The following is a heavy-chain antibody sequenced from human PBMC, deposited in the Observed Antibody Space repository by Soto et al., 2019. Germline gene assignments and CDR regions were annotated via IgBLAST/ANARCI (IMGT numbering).Heavy chain of an antibody. D-gene: IGHD6-13*01. V-gene: IGHV3-11*01. CDR3: ARAAAAGPAAWY. Sequence: QVQLVESGGGLVKPGGSLRLSCAASGFTFGDYYMSWIRQAPGKGLEWVSYISSSGSSTYYVDSVRGRFTISGDNAKTALYLQMDSLGAEDTAVYYCARAAAAGPAAWYWGQGTLVTVSS. J-gene: IGHJ4*02. CDR1: GFTFGDYY. CDR2: ISSSGSST.